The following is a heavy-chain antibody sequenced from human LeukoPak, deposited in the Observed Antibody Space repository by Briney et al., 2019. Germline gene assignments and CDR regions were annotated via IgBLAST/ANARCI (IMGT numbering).Heavy chain of an antibody. V-gene: IGHV4-30-2*01. D-gene: IGHD6-6*01. CDR2: IYHSGST. Sequence: SETLSLTCAVSGGSISSGGYSWSWIRQPPGKGLEWIGYIYHSGSTYYNPSLKSRVTISVDRSKNQFSLKLSSVTAADTAVYYCARRGIAARSGRYYYYGMDVWGQGTTVTVSS. J-gene: IGHJ6*02. CDR1: GGSISSGGYS. CDR3: ARRGIAARSGRYYYYGMDV.